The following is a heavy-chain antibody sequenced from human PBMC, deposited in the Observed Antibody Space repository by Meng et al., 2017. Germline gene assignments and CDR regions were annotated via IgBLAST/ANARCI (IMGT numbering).Heavy chain of an antibody. V-gene: IGHV4-59*08. Sequence: QVQLQQWGAGLLKPSETLSLTCAVYGESISSYYWSWIRQPPGKGLEWIGYIYYSGSTNYNPSLKSRVTISVDTSKNQFSLNLSSVTAADTAVYYCARGGWSLDYWGQGTLVTVSS. J-gene: IGHJ4*02. CDR1: GESISSYY. CDR2: IYYSGST. D-gene: IGHD2-15*01. CDR3: ARGGWSLDY.